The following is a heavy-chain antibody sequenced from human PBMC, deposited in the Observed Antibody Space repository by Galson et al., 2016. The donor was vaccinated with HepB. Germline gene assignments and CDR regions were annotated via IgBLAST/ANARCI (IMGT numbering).Heavy chain of an antibody. J-gene: IGHJ5*02. D-gene: IGHD1-26*01. Sequence: SLRLSCAASGFTFRSYVTHWVRHPPGKGLEWVAVTSSDERVKFYADSVRGRFTISRDNSKNTLYLQMNSLRPEDTAVYYCARDQGWEGGWFDPWGQGTLVTVSS. CDR2: TSSDERVK. V-gene: IGHV3-30*04. CDR1: GFTFRSYV. CDR3: ARDQGWEGGWFDP.